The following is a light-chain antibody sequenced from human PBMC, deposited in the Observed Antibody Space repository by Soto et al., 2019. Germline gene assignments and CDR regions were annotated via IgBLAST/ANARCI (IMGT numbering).Light chain of an antibody. Sequence: EIVLTQSPGTLSLSPGERATLSCRAGQSVSSSYLAWYQQKPGQAPRLLVYGASTRATDIPARFSGSGSGTEFTLTISSLQPEDFAIYYCHQYNNWPSWTFGQGTKVDIK. J-gene: IGKJ1*01. CDR3: HQYNNWPSWT. V-gene: IGKV3-15*01. CDR1: QSVSSSY. CDR2: GAS.